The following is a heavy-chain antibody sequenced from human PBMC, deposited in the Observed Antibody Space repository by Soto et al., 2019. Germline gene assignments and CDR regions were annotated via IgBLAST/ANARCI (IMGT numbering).Heavy chain of an antibody. CDR1: GFTFSSYA. V-gene: IGHV3-23*01. CDR2: ISGSGGST. Sequence: EVQLLESGGGLVQPGGSLRLSCAASGFTFSSYAMSWVRQAPGKGLEWVSAISGSGGSTYYADYVKGRFTISRDNSKHTLYRQMNSLRAEDTAVYHCAERGIAVAAYAYAFDIWGQGTMVTVSS. D-gene: IGHD6-19*01. CDR3: AERGIAVAAYAYAFDI. J-gene: IGHJ3*02.